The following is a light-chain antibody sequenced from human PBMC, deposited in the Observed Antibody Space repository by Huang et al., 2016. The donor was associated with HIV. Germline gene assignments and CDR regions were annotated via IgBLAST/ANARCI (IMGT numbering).Light chain of an antibody. V-gene: IGKV3-15*01. J-gene: IGKJ2*01. CDR3: QQYNNWPPRYT. Sequence: EIVLTQSPATRSLSPGQRATLSCRASQSVSRNLAWFQQKPGQAPRLRIYGASTRATGIPASFSGSGSGTEFTLTISSLQSEDFAVYYCQQYNNWPPRYTFGQGTKLEV. CDR1: QSVSRN. CDR2: GAS.